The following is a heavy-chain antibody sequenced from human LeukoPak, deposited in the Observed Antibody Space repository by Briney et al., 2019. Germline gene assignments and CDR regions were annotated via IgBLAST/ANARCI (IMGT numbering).Heavy chain of an antibody. J-gene: IGHJ4*02. CDR3: ASGYGDTDYYFDY. CDR2: INHSGST. Sequence: PSETLSLTCAVSGGSISSGGYSWSWIRQPPGKGLEWIGEINHSGSTNYNPSLKSRVTISVDTSKNQFSLKLSSVTAADTAVYYCASGYGDTDYYFDYWGQGTLVTVSS. V-gene: IGHV4-30-2*01. CDR1: GGSISSGGYS. D-gene: IGHD4-17*01.